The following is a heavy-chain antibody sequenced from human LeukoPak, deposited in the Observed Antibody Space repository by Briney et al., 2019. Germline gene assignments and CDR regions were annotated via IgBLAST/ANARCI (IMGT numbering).Heavy chain of an antibody. CDR1: GFTVSSNY. D-gene: IGHD2-21*02. V-gene: IGHV3-53*01. CDR3: ARGYCGGDCYYYYYGMDV. CDR2: IYSGGST. Sequence: GGSLRLSCAASGFTVSSNYMSWVRQAPGKGLEWVSVIYSGGSTYYADSVKGRFTMSRDSSGNTLSLQMNSLRAEDTAVYYCARGYCGGDCYYYYYGMDVWGQGTTVTVSS. J-gene: IGHJ6*02.